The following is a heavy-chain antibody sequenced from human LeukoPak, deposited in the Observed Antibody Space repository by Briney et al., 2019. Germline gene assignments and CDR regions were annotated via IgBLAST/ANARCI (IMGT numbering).Heavy chain of an antibody. V-gene: IGHV3-7*01. Sequence: GGSLRLSCAASGFTFSSYWMSCVRQAPGKGLEWVANIKQDGSEKYYVDSVKGRFTISRDNAKNSLYLQMNSLRAEDTAVYYCARVPYCGGDCFWYFDLWGRGTLVTVSS. CDR2: IKQDGSEK. CDR1: GFTFSSYW. J-gene: IGHJ2*01. D-gene: IGHD2-21*01. CDR3: ARVPYCGGDCFWYFDL.